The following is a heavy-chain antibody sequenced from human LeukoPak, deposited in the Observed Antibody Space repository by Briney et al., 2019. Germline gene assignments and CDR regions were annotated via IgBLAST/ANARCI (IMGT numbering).Heavy chain of an antibody. CDR3: ARETYYSSGNVYNRIDY. J-gene: IGHJ4*02. CDR1: GYSMSSGYY. V-gene: IGHV4-38-2*02. CDR2: IFHSGNS. D-gene: IGHD3-10*01. Sequence: SETLSLTCTVSGYSMSSGYYWGWIRQPPGKGLQWIGSIFHSGNSYYNPSLKSRVTISVDTSKNQFSLKVNSVTAADTAVYFCARETYYSSGNVYNRIDYWGQGTLVTVSS.